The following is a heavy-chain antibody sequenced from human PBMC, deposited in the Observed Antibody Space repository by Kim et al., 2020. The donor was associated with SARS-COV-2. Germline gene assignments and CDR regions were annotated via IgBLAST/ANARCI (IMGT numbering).Heavy chain of an antibody. V-gene: IGHV4-59*01. CDR3: ARDEKLSQYSSGWYHYYYGMDV. CDR1: GGSISSYY. D-gene: IGHD6-19*01. Sequence: SETLSLTCTVSGGSISSYYWSWIRQPPGKGLEWIGYIYYSGSTNYNPSLKSRVTISVDTSKNQFSLKLSSVTAADTAGYYCARDEKLSQYSSGWYHYYYGMDVWGQGTTVTVSS. J-gene: IGHJ6*02. CDR2: IYYSGST.